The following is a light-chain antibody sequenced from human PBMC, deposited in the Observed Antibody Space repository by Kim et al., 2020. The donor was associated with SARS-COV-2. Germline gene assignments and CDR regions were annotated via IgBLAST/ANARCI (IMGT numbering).Light chain of an antibody. CDR2: RNN. CDR1: SSNIGGNY. CDR3: AAWDDSLIGYV. Sequence: ELTQPPSASGTPGQRVTISCSGGSSNIGGNYVYWYQHLPGTAPKLLIYRNNQRPSGVPDRFSGSKSATAASLAIHGLRSEDAADCYCAAWDDSLIGYVFGSGTKVTDL. V-gene: IGLV1-47*01. J-gene: IGLJ1*01.